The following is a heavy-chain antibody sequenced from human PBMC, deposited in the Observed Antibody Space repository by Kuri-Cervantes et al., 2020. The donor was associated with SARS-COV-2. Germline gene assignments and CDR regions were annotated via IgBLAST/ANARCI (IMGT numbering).Heavy chain of an antibody. D-gene: IGHD2-15*01. CDR3: ARDRINDFDI. CDR2: ISGSGGST. V-gene: IGHV3-23*01. J-gene: IGHJ3*02. CDR1: GFTFGSYA. Sequence: GESLKISCAASGFTFGSYAMSWVRQAPGKGLEWVSAISGSGGSTYYADSVKGRFTISRDNSKNTLYLQMNSLRAEDTAVYYCARDRINDFDIWGQGTMVTVSS.